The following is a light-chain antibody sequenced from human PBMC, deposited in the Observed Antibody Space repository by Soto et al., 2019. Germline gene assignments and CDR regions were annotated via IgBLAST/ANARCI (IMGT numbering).Light chain of an antibody. J-gene: IGKJ4*01. CDR2: DAS. CDR3: QQYNSYSPLT. Sequence: DIQMTQSPSTLSASVVDRVTITCRASQSISSWLAWYQQKPGEAPKLLIYDASSLESGVPSRFSGSGSGTEFTLTISSLQPDDFATYCCQQYNSYSPLTFGGGTKVDIK. CDR1: QSISSW. V-gene: IGKV1-5*01.